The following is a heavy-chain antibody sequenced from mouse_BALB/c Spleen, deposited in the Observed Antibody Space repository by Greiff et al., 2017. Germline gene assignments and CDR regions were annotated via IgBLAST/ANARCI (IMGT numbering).Heavy chain of an antibody. J-gene: IGHJ1*01. V-gene: IGHV5-6*01. Sequence: EVKLVESGGDLVKPGGSLKLSCAASGFTFSSYGMSWVRQTPDKRLEWVATISSGGSYTYYPDSVKGRFTISRDNATNTLYLQMSSLKSEDTAMYYCARQTYYYGSSPYWYFDVWGAGTTVTVSS. D-gene: IGHD1-1*01. CDR1: GFTFSSYG. CDR3: ARQTYYYGSSPYWYFDV. CDR2: ISSGGSYT.